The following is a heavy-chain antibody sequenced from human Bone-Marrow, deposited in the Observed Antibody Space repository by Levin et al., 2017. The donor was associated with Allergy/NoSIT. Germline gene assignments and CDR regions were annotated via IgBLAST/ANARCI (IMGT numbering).Heavy chain of an antibody. V-gene: IGHV1-69*13. CDR3: ARDRGRIVGATTQDEKPYYYYYYGMDV. Sequence: SVKVSCKASGGTFSSYAISWVRQAPGQGLEWMGGIIPIFGTANYAQKFQGRVTITADESTSTAYMELSSLRSEDTAVYYCARDRGRIVGATTQDEKPYYYYYYGMDVWGQGTTVTVSS. D-gene: IGHD1-26*01. J-gene: IGHJ6*02. CDR1: GGTFSSYA. CDR2: IIPIFGTA.